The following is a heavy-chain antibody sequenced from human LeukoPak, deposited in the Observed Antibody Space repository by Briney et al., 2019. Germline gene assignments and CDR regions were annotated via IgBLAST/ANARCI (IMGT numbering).Heavy chain of an antibody. Sequence: GGSLRLSCAASGFTFSSYWMHWVRQAPGKGLVWVSRINSDGSSTSYADSVKGRFTISRDNAKNTLYLQMNSLRGEDTAVYYCAKEASGYSYGLDAFDIWGQGTTVTVSS. CDR2: INSDGSST. V-gene: IGHV3-74*01. J-gene: IGHJ3*02. D-gene: IGHD5-18*01. CDR1: GFTFSSYW. CDR3: AKEASGYSYGLDAFDI.